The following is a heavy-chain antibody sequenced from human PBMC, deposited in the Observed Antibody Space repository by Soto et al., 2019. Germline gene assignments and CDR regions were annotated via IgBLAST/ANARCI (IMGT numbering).Heavy chain of an antibody. J-gene: IGHJ4*02. CDR3: ARALWRFYF. CDR1: GGSLTTYY. V-gene: IGHV4-59*01. D-gene: IGHD3-16*01. CDR2: MSYSGRS. Sequence: QERLQEPGPGLVKPSETLSLTCTVSGGSLTTYYLSWIRQPPGKGLEGIVYMSYSGRSNYNPSLQCRVTMSVDTCKSQVSPKLSSVTAADTAVYYCARALWRFYFWGQGTLVAVSS.